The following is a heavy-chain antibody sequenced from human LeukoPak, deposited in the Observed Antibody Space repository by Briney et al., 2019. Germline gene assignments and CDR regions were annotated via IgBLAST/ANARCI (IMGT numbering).Heavy chain of an antibody. V-gene: IGHV3-23*01. J-gene: IGHJ4*02. CDR2: ISGSGCST. D-gene: IGHD6-19*01. Sequence: PGGSLRLSCAASGFTFSSYAMSWVRQAPGKGLEWVSAISGSGCSTYYADSVKGRFTISRDNAKNSLYLQMNSLRAEDTALYYCARAPGYSSGWDKYYFDYWGQGTLVTVSS. CDR3: ARAPGYSSGWDKYYFDY. CDR1: GFTFSSYA.